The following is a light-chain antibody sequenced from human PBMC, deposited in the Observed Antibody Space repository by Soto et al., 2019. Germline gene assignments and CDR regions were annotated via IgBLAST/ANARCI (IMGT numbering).Light chain of an antibody. CDR2: SSN. CDR1: SSNIGSNH. CDR3: AAWDDSLNGHV. Sequence: VLTQPPSASGTPGQRVTISCSGGSSNIGSNHVNWYQQLPGTAPKLLIYSSNQRPSGVPDRFSGSRSGTAASLAISGLQSEDETDYYCAAWDDSLNGHVFGTGTKVTVL. V-gene: IGLV1-44*01. J-gene: IGLJ1*01.